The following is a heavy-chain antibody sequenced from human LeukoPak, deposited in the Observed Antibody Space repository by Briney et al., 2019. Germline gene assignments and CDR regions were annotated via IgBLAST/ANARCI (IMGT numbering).Heavy chain of an antibody. V-gene: IGHV3-33*01. J-gene: IGHJ3*02. CDR3: ARESSDAFDI. CDR1: GITFSSYG. Sequence: GRSLRLSCAASGITFSSYGMHWVRQAPGKGLEWVAVIWYDGSDKYYVDSVKGRFTISRDNSKNTLYLQMNSLRAEDTAFYYCARESSDAFDIWGRGTMVTVSS. CDR2: IWYDGSDK.